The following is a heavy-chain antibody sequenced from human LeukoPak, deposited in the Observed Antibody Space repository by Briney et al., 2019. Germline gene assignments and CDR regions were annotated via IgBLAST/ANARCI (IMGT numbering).Heavy chain of an antibody. CDR2: INPNSGGT. J-gene: IGHJ4*02. Sequence: ASVKVSCKASGYTFTGYYMHWVRQAPGQGLEWMGRINPNSGGTNYAQKFQGRVTMTWDTSISTAYMELSRLRSDDTAVYYCARGYSYGFAFSVTGYYFDYWGQGTLVTVSS. D-gene: IGHD5-18*01. V-gene: IGHV1-2*06. CDR3: ARGYSYGFAFSVTGYYFDY. CDR1: GYTFTGYY.